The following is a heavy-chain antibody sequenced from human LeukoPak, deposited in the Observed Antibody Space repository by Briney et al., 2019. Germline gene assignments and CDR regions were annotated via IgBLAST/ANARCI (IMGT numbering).Heavy chain of an antibody. V-gene: IGHV3-30*02. D-gene: IGHD5-12*01. Sequence: GGSLRLSCAASGFIFSSYGMRWVRQAPGKGLEWVAFIRYDGSNKYYAESVKGRFTISRDNSKNTLYLQMNSLRAEDTAVYYCAKDRGYSGYDWEGVFDYWGQGTLVTVSS. CDR2: IRYDGSNK. CDR1: GFIFSSYG. J-gene: IGHJ4*02. CDR3: AKDRGYSGYDWEGVFDY.